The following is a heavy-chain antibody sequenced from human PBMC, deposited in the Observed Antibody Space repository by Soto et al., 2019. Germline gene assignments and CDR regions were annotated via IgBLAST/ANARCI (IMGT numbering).Heavy chain of an antibody. CDR2: VSGGGGSR. V-gene: IGHV3-23*01. D-gene: IGHD3-9*01. Sequence: EVQLLESGGGLVQPGGSLRLSCEASGFTFSDYALSWVRQAPGRGLEWVSSVSGGGGSRYYADSVKGRFTVSRDKSKNAVYLQMNSLSADDTAVYYCAKTNDWYGDYWGQGTLVTVSS. CDR3: AKTNDWYGDY. J-gene: IGHJ4*02. CDR1: GFTFSDYA.